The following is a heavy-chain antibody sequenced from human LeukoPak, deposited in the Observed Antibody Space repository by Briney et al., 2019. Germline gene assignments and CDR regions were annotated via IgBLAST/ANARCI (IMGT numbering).Heavy chain of an antibody. Sequence: GESLKISCKGSGYSFLSHWIGWVRQVPGQGLEWMGIIYPSYSETRYSPSFQGQVTISVDKSINTAYLQWSSLKASDTAMYYCARHDIGGNDFWGQGTLVTVSS. J-gene: IGHJ4*02. V-gene: IGHV5-51*01. CDR3: ARHDIGGNDF. CDR2: IYPSYSET. D-gene: IGHD3/OR15-3a*01. CDR1: GYSFLSHW.